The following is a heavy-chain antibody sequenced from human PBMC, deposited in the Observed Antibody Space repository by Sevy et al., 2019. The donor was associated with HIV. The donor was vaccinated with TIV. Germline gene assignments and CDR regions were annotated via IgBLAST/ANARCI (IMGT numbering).Heavy chain of an antibody. CDR2: IKSKYDGGTT. CDR1: GFIFSNAW. D-gene: IGHD3-10*01. CDR3: ATGGSYFDY. V-gene: IGHV3-15*07. Sequence: GGSLRLSCTTSGFIFSNAWMNWVRQAPGKGLEWVGRIKSKYDGGTTDYAAPVMGRCTVSRDDSKNTVYLQMNSLKAEDTAIYYCATGGSYFDYWGQGTLVTVSS. J-gene: IGHJ4*02.